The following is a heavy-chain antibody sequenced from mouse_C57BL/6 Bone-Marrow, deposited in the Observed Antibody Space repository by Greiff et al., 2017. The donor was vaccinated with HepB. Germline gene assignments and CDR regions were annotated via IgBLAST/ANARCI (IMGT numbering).Heavy chain of an antibody. D-gene: IGHD1-1*01. V-gene: IGHV1-18*01. CDR3: ARSGYYGSRSAY. CDR1: GYTFTDYN. Sequence: EVQLQQSGPELVKPGASVKIPCKASGYTFTDYNMDWVKQSHGKSLEWIGDINPNNGGTIYNQKFKGKATLTVDKSSSTAYMELRSLTSEDTAVYYCARSGYYGSRSAYWGQGTLVTVSA. CDR2: INPNNGGT. J-gene: IGHJ3*01.